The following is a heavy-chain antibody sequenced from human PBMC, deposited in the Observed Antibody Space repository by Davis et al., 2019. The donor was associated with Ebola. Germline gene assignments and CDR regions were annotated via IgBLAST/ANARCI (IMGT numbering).Heavy chain of an antibody. CDR3: ARDVVDAAIGGLDV. D-gene: IGHD2-2*01. CDR1: GFTFRTYS. J-gene: IGHJ6*02. Sequence: GESLKISCAASGFTFRTYSMNWVRQAPGKGLEWVSYISGNMAEIYYADSVKGRFTISRSNAKNSLYLQMNNLRDEDTAVYYCARDVVDAAIGGLDVWGQGTTVTVSS. CDR2: ISGNMAEI. V-gene: IGHV3-48*02.